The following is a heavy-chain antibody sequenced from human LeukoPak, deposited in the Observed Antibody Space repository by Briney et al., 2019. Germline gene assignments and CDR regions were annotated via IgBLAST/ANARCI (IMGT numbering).Heavy chain of an antibody. Sequence: PGASLRLSCAASGFSFSIYAMSWVRQAPGKGLEWVSAISGSGGSTNYADSVKGRFTISRDNSKNTLYLQMNSLRAEDTAVFYCAKTGVGYCTGGSCSAADYWGQGTLVTVSS. J-gene: IGHJ4*02. CDR1: GFSFSIYA. D-gene: IGHD2-15*01. CDR3: AKTGVGYCTGGSCSAADY. V-gene: IGHV3-23*01. CDR2: ISGSGGST.